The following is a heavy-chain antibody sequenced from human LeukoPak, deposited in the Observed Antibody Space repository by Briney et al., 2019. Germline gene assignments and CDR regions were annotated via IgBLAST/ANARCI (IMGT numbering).Heavy chain of an antibody. Sequence: GASVKVSCKASGYTFTSYGISWVRQAPGPGLERMGWISAYNGNTNYAQKLQGKGTMTTDTSTSTAYMELRSLRSDDTAVYYCARRGSGSYRDYFDYWGQGTLVTVSS. CDR1: GYTFTSYG. V-gene: IGHV1-18*01. CDR2: ISAYNGNT. D-gene: IGHD1-26*01. J-gene: IGHJ4*02. CDR3: ARRGSGSYRDYFDY.